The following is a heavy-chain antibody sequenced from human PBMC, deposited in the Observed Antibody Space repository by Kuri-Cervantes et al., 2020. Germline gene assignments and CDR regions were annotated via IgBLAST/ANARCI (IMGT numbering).Heavy chain of an antibody. J-gene: IGHJ4*02. CDR3: ARSARGVIITQPRDY. CDR1: GYTLTELS. D-gene: IGHD3-10*01. CDR2: FDPVDGET. Sequence: ASVKVSCKVSGYTLTELSMKWVRQAPGKGLAWVGGFDPVDGETFYAQKCQGRVTMAEDTSTDTAYMELRRLRSDDTAVYYCARSARGVIITQPRDYWGQGTLVTVSS. V-gene: IGHV1-24*01.